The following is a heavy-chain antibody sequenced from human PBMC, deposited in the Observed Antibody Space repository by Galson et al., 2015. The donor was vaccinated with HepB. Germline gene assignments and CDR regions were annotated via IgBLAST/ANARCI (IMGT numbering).Heavy chain of an antibody. J-gene: IGHJ6*02. Sequence: SLRLSCEASGFTFDNYSMHWVRQAPGKGLEWVASISYDGSNKYCAESVKGRLTISRDNSKNTLYLQMNSLRPEDAAVYYCARDQGHLRLLYSYYGLDVWGQGTTVTVSS. CDR2: ISYDGSNK. D-gene: IGHD5/OR15-5a*01. CDR3: ARDQGHLRLLYSYYGLDV. V-gene: IGHV3-30-3*01. CDR1: GFTFDNYS.